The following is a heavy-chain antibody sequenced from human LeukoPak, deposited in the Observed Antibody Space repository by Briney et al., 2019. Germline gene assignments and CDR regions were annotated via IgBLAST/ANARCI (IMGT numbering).Heavy chain of an antibody. V-gene: IGHV1-69*06. D-gene: IGHD6-19*01. CDR3: ARPAYSSGWQGYYYYMDV. CDR1: GYTFTGYY. J-gene: IGHJ6*03. CDR2: INPIFGTA. Sequence: GASVKVSCKASGYTFTGYYMHWVRQAPGQGLEWMGWINPIFGTANYAQKFQGRVTITADKSTSTAYMELSSLRSEDTAVYYCARPAYSSGWQGYYYYMDVWGKGTTVTVSS.